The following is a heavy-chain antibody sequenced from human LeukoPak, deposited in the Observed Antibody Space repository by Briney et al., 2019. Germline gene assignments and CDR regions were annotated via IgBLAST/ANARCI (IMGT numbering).Heavy chain of an antibody. J-gene: IGHJ4*02. CDR1: GFIVSTSN. Sequence: GGSLRLSCAASGFIVSTSNMNWVRQAPGKGLEWVSFMSGSSRTIYYADSVKGRVSISRDNAKNSLYLQMNSLRDEDTAIYYCAIFGLGSGSRDYWGQGTLVTVSS. CDR3: AIFGLGSGSRDY. CDR2: MSGSSRTI. V-gene: IGHV3-48*02. D-gene: IGHD3-10*01.